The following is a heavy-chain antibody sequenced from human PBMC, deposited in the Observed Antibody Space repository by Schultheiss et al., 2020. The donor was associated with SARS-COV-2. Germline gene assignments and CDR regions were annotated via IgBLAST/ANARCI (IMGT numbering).Heavy chain of an antibody. D-gene: IGHD4-11*01. CDR3: AREVTTEDYYGMDV. Sequence: GESLKISCAASGFTFSSYGMHWVRQAPGKGLEWVSYISSSSNTIYYADSVKGRFTISRDNAKNSLYLQMNSLRDEDTAVYYCAREVTTEDYYGMDVWGQGTTVTVSS. J-gene: IGHJ6*02. CDR2: ISSSSNTI. V-gene: IGHV3-48*02. CDR1: GFTFSSYG.